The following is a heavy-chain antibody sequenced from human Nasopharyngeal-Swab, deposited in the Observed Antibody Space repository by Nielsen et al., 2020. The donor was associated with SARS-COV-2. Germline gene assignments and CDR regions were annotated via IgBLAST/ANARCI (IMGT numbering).Heavy chain of an antibody. CDR2: INPNTGDS. CDR3: ARRYNGYYYDH. J-gene: IGHJ2*01. CDR1: GGTFSSYA. V-gene: IGHV1-2*06. D-gene: IGHD1-26*01. Sequence: ASVKVSCKASGGTFSSYAISWVRQAPGQGLEWMGRINPNTGDSNQAQKFQGRVTVTRDTSISTAYMELSSLRSDDTAIYYCARRYNGYYYDHWGRGTLVTVSS.